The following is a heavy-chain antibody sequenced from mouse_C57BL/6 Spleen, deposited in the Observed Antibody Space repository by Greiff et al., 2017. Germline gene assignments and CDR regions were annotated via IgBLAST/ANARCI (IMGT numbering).Heavy chain of an antibody. J-gene: IGHJ2*01. CDR1: GYTFTDYY. CDR3: ARGYYGSRGSFGY. V-gene: IGHV1-26*01. D-gene: IGHD1-1*01. Sequence: VQLQQSGPELVKPGASVKISCKASGYTFTDYYMNWVKQSHGKSLEWIGDINPNNGGTSYNQKFKGKATLTVDKSSSTAYMELRSLTSEDSAVYYCARGYYGSRGSFGYWGQGTTLTVSS. CDR2: INPNNGGT.